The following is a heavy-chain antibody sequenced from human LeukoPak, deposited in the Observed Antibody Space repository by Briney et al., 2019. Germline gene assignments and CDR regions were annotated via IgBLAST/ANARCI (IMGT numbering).Heavy chain of an antibody. CDR2: IIPIFGTA. V-gene: IGHV1-69*13. CDR3: ARSDCSSTSCYAGGGGYYYYYYGMDV. Sequence: SVKVSCKASGGTFSSYAISWVRQAPGQGLEWMGGIIPIFGTANYAQKFRGRVTITADESTSTAYMELSSLRSEDTAVYYCARSDCSSTSCYAGGGGYYYYYYGMDVWGQGTTVTVSS. CDR1: GGTFSSYA. J-gene: IGHJ6*02. D-gene: IGHD2-2*01.